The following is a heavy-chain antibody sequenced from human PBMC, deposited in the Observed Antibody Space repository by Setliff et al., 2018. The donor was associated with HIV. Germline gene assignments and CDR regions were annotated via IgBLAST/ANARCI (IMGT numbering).Heavy chain of an antibody. CDR1: GGSFRGSRYY. D-gene: IGHD3-10*01. V-gene: IGHV4-39*01. J-gene: IGHJ4*02. Sequence: SETLSLTCTVSGGSFRGSRYYWGWIRQPPGKGLEWIGNMHYGGFFWYSPSLKSRVTISVDTSKNQFSLKLSSVTAADTAVYYCARPALGIGGGSRFDIWGQGTRGTVS. CDR3: ARPALGIGGGSRFDI. CDR2: MHYGGFF.